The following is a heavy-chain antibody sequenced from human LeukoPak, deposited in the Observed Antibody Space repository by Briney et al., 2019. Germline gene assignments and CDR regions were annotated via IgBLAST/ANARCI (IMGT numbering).Heavy chain of an antibody. D-gene: IGHD5-24*01. J-gene: IGHJ3*02. CDR2: ISYHGSNK. Sequence: PGGSLRLSCAASGFTFSSYTMHWVRQAPGKGLEWVAVISYHGSNKYYADSVKGRFTISRDNSKNTLYLQMNSLSREDTAIYYCVRRGGSDGWGAFDIWGQGTVVTVSS. V-gene: IGHV3-30*04. CDR3: VRRGGSDGWGAFDI. CDR1: GFTFSSYT.